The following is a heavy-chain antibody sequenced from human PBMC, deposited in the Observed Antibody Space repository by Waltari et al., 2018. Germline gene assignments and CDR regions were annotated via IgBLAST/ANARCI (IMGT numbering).Heavy chain of an antibody. V-gene: IGHV3-23*01. Sequence: EVQLLESGGGLVQPGGSLRLSCAASGFTFSSYAMGRVRQAPGKGLEWVSAISGSGGSTYYPDSLKDRFTISRDNSKNTLYLQMNSLRAEDTAVYYCAKAGRAAAGLFDYWGQGTLVTVSS. CDR1: GFTFSSYA. J-gene: IGHJ4*02. D-gene: IGHD6-13*01. CDR3: AKAGRAAAGLFDY. CDR2: ISGSGGST.